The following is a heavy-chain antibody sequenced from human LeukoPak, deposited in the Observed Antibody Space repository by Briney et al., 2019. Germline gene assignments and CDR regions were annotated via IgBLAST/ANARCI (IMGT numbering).Heavy chain of an antibody. CDR1: GFTFSTYW. V-gene: IGHV3-7*03. CDR2: IKQDGSET. D-gene: IGHD3-16*01. CDR3: ARWGGGLFDY. Sequence: GGSLRLSCAASGFTFSTYWMNWVRQAPGKGLEWVANIKQDGSETYYVDSVKGRFTISRDNAKNSLYLQMNNLRAEDTAVYYCARWGGGLFDYWGQGTLVTVSS. J-gene: IGHJ4*02.